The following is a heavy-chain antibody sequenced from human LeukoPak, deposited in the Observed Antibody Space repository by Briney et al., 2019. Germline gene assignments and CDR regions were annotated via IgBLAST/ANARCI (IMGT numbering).Heavy chain of an antibody. J-gene: IGHJ6*03. CDR3: ARDYYYYGSGSYWVEHYYYYYYMDV. CDR1: GYTFTSYG. V-gene: IGHV1-18*01. Sequence: VASVKVSCKASGYTFTSYGISWVRQAPGQGLEWMGWISAYNGNTNYAQKLQGRVTMTTDTSTSTAYMELRSLRSDDTAVYYCARDYYYYGSGSYWVEHYYYYYYMDVWGKGTTVTVS. D-gene: IGHD3-10*01. CDR2: ISAYNGNT.